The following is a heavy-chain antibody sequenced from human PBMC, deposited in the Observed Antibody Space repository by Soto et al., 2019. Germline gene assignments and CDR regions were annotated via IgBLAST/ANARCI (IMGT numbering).Heavy chain of an antibody. D-gene: IGHD6-25*01. V-gene: IGHV6-1*01. Sequence: PSQTLSLTCAISGDSVSSNSAAWNWIRQSPSRGLEWLGRTYYRSKWYNDYAVSVKSRITINPDTSKNQFSLQLNSVTPEDTAVYYCARDLKERLGPRYYYYGMDVWGQGTTVTVSS. CDR3: ARDLKERLGPRYYYYGMDV. J-gene: IGHJ6*02. CDR2: TYYRSKWYN. CDR1: GDSVSSNSAA.